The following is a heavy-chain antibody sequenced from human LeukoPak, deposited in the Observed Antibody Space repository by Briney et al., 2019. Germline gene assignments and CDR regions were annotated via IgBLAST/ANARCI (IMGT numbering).Heavy chain of an antibody. CDR2: ISGSGAST. J-gene: IGHJ4*02. V-gene: IGHV3-23*01. CDR3: AKGYRGYGSAYLDS. Sequence: GGSLRLSCAASGFSFGGFAMSWVRQAPGKGLEWVTGISGSGASTNYADSVKGRFTTSRDNSMNTVHLQINSLRAEDTAVYYCAKGYRGYGSAYLDSWGQGVLVTVSS. CDR1: GFSFGGFA. D-gene: IGHD6-19*01.